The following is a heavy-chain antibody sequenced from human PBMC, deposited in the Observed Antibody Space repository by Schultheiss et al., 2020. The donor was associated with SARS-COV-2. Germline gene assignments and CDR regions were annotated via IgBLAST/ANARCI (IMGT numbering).Heavy chain of an antibody. CDR1: GGSISSSSYY. J-gene: IGHJ4*02. D-gene: IGHD4-17*01. V-gene: IGHV4-61*05. CDR3: AGSTVTTYY. CDR2: IYYSGST. Sequence: SETLSLTCTVSGGSISSSSYYWGWIRQPPGKGLEWIGYIYYSGSTNYNPSLKSRVTISVDTSKNQFSLKLSSVTAADTAVYYCAGSTVTTYYWGQGTLVTVSS.